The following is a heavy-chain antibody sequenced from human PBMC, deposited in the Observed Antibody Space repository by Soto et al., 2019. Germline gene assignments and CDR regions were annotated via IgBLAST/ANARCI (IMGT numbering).Heavy chain of an antibody. D-gene: IGHD6-13*01. CDR1: GYTFTGYY. CDR3: ARDISSWYSMDV. V-gene: IGHV1-2*02. Sequence: ASVKVSCKASGYTFTGYYMHWVRQAPGQGLEWMGWINPNSGGTNYAQKFQGRVTMTRDTSINTAYMELSRLRSDDTAVYYCARDISSWYSMDVWGQGTTVTVSS. J-gene: IGHJ6*02. CDR2: INPNSGGT.